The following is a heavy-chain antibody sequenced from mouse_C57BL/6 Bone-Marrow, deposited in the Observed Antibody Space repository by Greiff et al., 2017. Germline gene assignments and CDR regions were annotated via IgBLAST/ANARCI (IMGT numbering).Heavy chain of an antibody. V-gene: IGHV1-54*01. Sequence: QVQLQQSGAELVRPGTSVTVSCKASGYAFTNYLIEWVKKRPGQGLEWIGVINPGSGGTNYNEKFKGKATLTADQYSSTAYMQLSSLPSDDSSVYCCASANNLDCCFAYGGQGTLVTVSA. D-gene: IGHD4-1*02. CDR2: INPGSGGT. CDR1: GYAFTNYL. CDR3: ASANNLDCCFAY. J-gene: IGHJ3*01.